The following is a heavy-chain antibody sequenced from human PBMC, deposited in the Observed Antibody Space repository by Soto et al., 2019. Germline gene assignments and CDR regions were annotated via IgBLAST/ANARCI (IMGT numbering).Heavy chain of an antibody. CDR2: ISAYNGNT. CDR1: GYTFTSYG. Sequence: QVQLVQSGAEVKKPGASVKVSCKASGYTFTSYGISWVRQAPGQGLEWMGWISAYNGNTNYEQKLQGRVTMTTDTSKSTAYMALRSLSSDDTAVYYGARDGVRYVDGTPSYDYCAMDVWGQGTTVTVSS. J-gene: IGHJ6*02. D-gene: IGHD3-9*01. CDR3: ARDGVRYVDGTPSYDYCAMDV. V-gene: IGHV1-18*01.